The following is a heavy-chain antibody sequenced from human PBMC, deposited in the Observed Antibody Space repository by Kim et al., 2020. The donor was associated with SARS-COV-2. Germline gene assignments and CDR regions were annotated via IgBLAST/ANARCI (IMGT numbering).Heavy chain of an antibody. Sequence: GGSLRLSCAASGFTFSSCWMHWVRQAPGKGLVWVSRINSDGSSTSYADSVKGRLTISRDNAKNTLYLQMNSLRAEDTAVYYCARVGQRGADYLGAQLYYFVNWGPGALVTVSS. CDR2: INSDGSST. CDR3: ARVGQRGADYLGAQLYYFVN. CDR1: GFTFSSCW. V-gene: IGHV3-74*01. J-gene: IGHJ4*02. D-gene: IGHD1-26*01.